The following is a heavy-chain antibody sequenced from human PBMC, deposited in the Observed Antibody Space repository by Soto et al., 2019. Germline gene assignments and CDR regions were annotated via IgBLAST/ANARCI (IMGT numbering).Heavy chain of an antibody. CDR1: GFTFSAHA. D-gene: IGHD3-10*01. V-gene: IGHV3-23*04. J-gene: IGHJ6*02. CDR3: AKDRVVLGINYFYYGSDV. CDR2: ISGSGGSK. Sequence: EVQLVESGGGLVQPGGSLRLSCAASGFTFSAHAMSWVRQAPGKGLEWVAGISGSGGSKYYADSVRGRFTISRDNLDNTLYLQLTSLRAEDTAVYYCAKDRVVLGINYFYYGSDVWGQGTTVTVSS.